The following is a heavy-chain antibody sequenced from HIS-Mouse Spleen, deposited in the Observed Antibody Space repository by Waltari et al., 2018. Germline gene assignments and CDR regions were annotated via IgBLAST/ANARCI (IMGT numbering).Heavy chain of an antibody. J-gene: IGHJ3*02. Sequence: EVQLVESGGGLIQPGGSLRLSCAASGFTVSSNYMSWVRQAPGKGMWVVSVIDSVGRTSCAESVKGRVTISRDNSKNTLYLQMNSLRAEDTAVYYCARDGNDYGVFDAFDIWGQGTMVTVSS. CDR3: ARDGNDYGVFDAFDI. CDR1: GFTVSSNY. D-gene: IGHD4-17*01. V-gene: IGHV3-53*01. CDR2: IDSVGRT.